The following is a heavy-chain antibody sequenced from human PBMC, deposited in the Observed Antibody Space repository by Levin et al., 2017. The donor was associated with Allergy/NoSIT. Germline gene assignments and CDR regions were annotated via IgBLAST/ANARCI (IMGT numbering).Heavy chain of an antibody. CDR3: ARLGQRGVVLHGYFDY. CDR2: IYPGDSGDSDT. Sequence: GESLKISCKGSGYSFTSYWIAWVRQMPGKGLEWMGIIYPGDSGDSDTRYSPSFQGQVTILADKSISTAYLQWSSLKASDTAMYYCARLGQRGVVLHGYFDYWGQGTLVTVSS. CDR1: GYSFTSYW. J-gene: IGHJ4*02. V-gene: IGHV5-51*01. D-gene: IGHD3-3*01.